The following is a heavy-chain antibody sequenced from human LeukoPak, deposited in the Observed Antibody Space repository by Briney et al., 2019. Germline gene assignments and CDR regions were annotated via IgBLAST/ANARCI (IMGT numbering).Heavy chain of an antibody. CDR2: INHSGST. Sequence: SETLSLTCAVYGGSFSGYYWSWIRQPPGKGLEWIGEINHSGSTNYNPSLKSRVTISVDTSKNQFSLKLSSVTAADTAVYYCARGRTPDPWGQGTLVTVSS. V-gene: IGHV4-34*01. D-gene: IGHD1-14*01. CDR3: ARGRTPDP. J-gene: IGHJ5*02. CDR1: GGSFSGYY.